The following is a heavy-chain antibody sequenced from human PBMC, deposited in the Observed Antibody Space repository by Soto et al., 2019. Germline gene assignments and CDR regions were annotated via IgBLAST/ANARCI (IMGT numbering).Heavy chain of an antibody. CDR3: ARHSDYYGSTYRCRLDS. CDR1: GGSISSSSYY. J-gene: IGHJ5*01. Sequence: PSETLSLTCTVSGGSISSSSYYWGWIRQPPGKGLEWIGSIYYSGSTYYNPSLKSRVTISVDTSKNQFSLKLSSVTAADTAVYYCARHSDYYGSTYRCRLDSWGQGTLVTVSS. D-gene: IGHD3-10*01. CDR2: IYYSGST. V-gene: IGHV4-39*01.